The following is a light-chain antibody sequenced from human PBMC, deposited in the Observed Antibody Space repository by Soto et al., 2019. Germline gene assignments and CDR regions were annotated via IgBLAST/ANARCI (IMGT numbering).Light chain of an antibody. CDR1: QGIRKD. CDR2: AAS. CDR3: LQYKNYPRT. V-gene: IGKV1-17*01. J-gene: IGKJ3*01. Sequence: DIQMTQSPSSVSASVGDRVTITCRASQGIRKDLGWYQQKPGKAPKRLIYAASTLQSGVPSRFSGSGSGTEFTLTISSLQPEDFATYYCLQYKNYPRTFGPGTKVEIK.